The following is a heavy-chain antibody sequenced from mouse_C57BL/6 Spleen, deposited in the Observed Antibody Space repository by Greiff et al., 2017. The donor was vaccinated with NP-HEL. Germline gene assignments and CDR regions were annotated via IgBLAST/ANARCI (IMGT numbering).Heavy chain of an antibody. D-gene: IGHD1-1*01. J-gene: IGHJ2*01. CDR3: ARDYYNDHWFDY. CDR1: GFTFSDYY. Sequence: EVHLVESEGGLVQPGSSMKLSCTASGFTFSDYYMAWVRQVPEKGLEWVANINNDGSSNYYLDSLKSRFTISRDNAKNILYLQMRSLKSEDTATYYCARDYYNDHWFDYWGQGTTLTVSS. V-gene: IGHV5-16*01. CDR2: INNDGSSN.